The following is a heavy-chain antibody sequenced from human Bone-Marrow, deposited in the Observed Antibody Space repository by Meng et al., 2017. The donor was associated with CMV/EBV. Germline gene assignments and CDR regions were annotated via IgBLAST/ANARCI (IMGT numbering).Heavy chain of an antibody. Sequence: GESLKISCAASGFTFSDYYMSWIRQAPGKGLVWVSRINSDGSSTSYADSVKGRFTISRDNAKNTLYLQMNSLRAEDTAVYYCARDRSFLNYYDSSGYYPYYYGMDVWGQGTTVTVSS. V-gene: IGHV3-74*01. D-gene: IGHD3-22*01. CDR2: INSDGSST. CDR1: GFTFSDYY. J-gene: IGHJ6*02. CDR3: ARDRSFLNYYDSSGYYPYYYGMDV.